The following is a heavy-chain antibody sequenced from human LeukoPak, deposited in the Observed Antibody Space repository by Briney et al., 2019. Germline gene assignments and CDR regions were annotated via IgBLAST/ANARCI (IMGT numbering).Heavy chain of an antibody. CDR3: AREPIPNYFDY. CDR2: INHSGST. V-gene: IGHV4-34*01. CDR1: GGSFSGYY. D-gene: IGHD2-2*02. J-gene: IGHJ4*02. Sequence: SETLSLTFAVYGGSFSGYYWSWIRQPPGKGLEWIGEINHSGSTNYNPSLKSRVTISVDTSKNQFSLKLSSVTAADTAVYYCAREPIPNYFDYWGQGTLVTVSS.